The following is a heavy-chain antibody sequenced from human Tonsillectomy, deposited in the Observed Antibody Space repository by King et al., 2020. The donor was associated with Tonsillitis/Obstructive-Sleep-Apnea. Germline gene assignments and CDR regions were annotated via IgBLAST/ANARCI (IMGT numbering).Heavy chain of an antibody. CDR1: GFTFSSYW. J-gene: IGHJ4*02. CDR3: ERLGGEYSSSLLFDY. D-gene: IGHD6-6*01. V-gene: IGHV3-74*01. Sequence: VQLVESGGGLVQPGGSLRLSCAASGFTFSSYWMHWVRQAPGKGLVWVSRINSDGSSTSYADSVKGRFTISRDNAKNTLYLQMNSLRAEDTAVYYCERLGGEYSSSLLFDYWGQGTLVTVSS. CDR2: INSDGSST.